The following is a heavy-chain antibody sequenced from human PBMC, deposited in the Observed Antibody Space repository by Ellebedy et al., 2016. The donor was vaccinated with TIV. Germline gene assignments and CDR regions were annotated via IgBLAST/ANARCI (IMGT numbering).Heavy chain of an antibody. D-gene: IGHD3-22*01. CDR3: AKFPYYYDSSGYSF. CDR1: GFTFSDYG. V-gene: IGHV3-30*02. J-gene: IGHJ4*02. Sequence: GESLKISCAASGFTFSDYGMHWVRQAPGKGLEWVAFMRYDGSNKYYADSVKGRFTISRDNSKNTLYLRMNSLRAEDTAVYYCAKFPYYYDSSGYSFWGQGTLVTVSP. CDR2: MRYDGSNK.